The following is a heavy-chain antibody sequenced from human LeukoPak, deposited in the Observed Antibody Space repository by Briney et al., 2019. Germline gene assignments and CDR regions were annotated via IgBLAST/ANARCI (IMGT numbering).Heavy chain of an antibody. CDR2: IYNSGST. CDR1: GGSVSSGSYY. Sequence: SETLSLTCTVSGGSVSSGSYYWSWIRQPPGKGLEWIGYIYNSGSTNYNPSLKSRVTISVDTSKNQFSLRLSSVTAADTAVYYCARGVLRYPKYYFDYWGQGTLVTVSS. D-gene: IGHD3-9*01. J-gene: IGHJ4*02. CDR3: ARGVLRYPKYYFDY. V-gene: IGHV4-61*01.